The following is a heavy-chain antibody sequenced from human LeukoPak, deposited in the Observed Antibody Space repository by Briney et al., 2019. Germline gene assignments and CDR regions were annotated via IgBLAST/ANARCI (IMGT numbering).Heavy chain of an antibody. CDR2: IYYSGST. D-gene: IGHD2-15*01. CDR1: GGSISSYY. J-gene: IGHJ5*02. V-gene: IGHV4-59*01. Sequence: SETLSLTCTVSGGSISSYYWSWIRQPPGKGLEWIGYIYYSGSTNYNPSLKSRVTISVDTSKNQFSLKLSSVTAADTAVYYCARDARPQSRYCSGGGCPFDPWGQGTLVTVSS. CDR3: ARDARPQSRYCSGGGCPFDP.